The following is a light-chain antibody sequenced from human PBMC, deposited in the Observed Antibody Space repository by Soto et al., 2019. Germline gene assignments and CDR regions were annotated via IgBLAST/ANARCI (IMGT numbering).Light chain of an antibody. V-gene: IGKV3-15*01. CDR1: QSVSSN. CDR3: QQYNNWPPWT. Sequence: EIVMTQSPATLSVSPWERATLSCRASQSVSSNLAWYQQKPGQAPRLLIYGASTRATGIPARFSGSGSGTDFTLTISSLQSEDFVVYYCQQYNNWPPWTFGQGTKVDIK. J-gene: IGKJ1*01. CDR2: GAS.